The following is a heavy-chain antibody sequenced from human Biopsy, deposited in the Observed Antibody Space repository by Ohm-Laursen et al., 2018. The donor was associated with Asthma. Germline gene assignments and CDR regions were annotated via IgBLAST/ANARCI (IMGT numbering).Heavy chain of an antibody. CDR1: GGYLTCHY. J-gene: IGHJ5*02. CDR3: ARAAITGIRGWFDP. D-gene: IGHD1-20*01. CDR2: IDQSGYT. Sequence: TLSLTCTVYGGYLTCHYWNWIRQPPGKGLEWIGEIDQSGYTNYNPSLKSRVTISADTSKNQFHLNLSSVTAADTAVYFCARAAITGIRGWFDPWGQGTQVTVSS. V-gene: IGHV4-34*01.